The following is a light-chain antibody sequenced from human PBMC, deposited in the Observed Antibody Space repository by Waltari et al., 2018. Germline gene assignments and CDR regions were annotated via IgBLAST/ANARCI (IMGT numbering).Light chain of an antibody. CDR1: QGINSY. CDR3: LQDYTYPRT. CDR2: GSS. J-gene: IGKJ1*01. V-gene: IGKV1-9*01. Sequence: DIQLTQSPSFLSASVGDRVTITCRASQGINSYLAWFQQTPGNAPKLLIYGSSTLESGGPSRFSGSGSGTEFTLTISSLQPEDFATYYCLQDYTYPRTFGQGTKVE.